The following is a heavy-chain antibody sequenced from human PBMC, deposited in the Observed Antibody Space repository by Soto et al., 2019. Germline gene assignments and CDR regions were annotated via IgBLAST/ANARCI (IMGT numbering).Heavy chain of an antibody. CDR3: ASASVVAATLFDH. CDR2: IYYSGSN. Sequence: QVQLQESGPGLVKPSQTLSLTCTVSGGSISSGGYYWSWIRQHPGKGLEWIGYIYYSGSNYYPPSLQSRVTISVYRSKNQLSLKLSTVTAADTDVYYCASASVVAATLFDHWGQGTLVIVSS. J-gene: IGHJ4*02. D-gene: IGHD2-15*01. CDR1: GGSISSGGYY. V-gene: IGHV4-31*03.